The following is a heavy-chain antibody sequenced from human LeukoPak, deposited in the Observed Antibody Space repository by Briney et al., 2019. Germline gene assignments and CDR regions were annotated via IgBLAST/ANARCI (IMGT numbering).Heavy chain of an antibody. Sequence: GGSLTLPCAASGFTFSSYSMNWARQAPGKALEGFSYIRSCSNILYYADSVKGRFTISRDNAKNSLYLQMNSLRDEDTAVYYCARDLPPCSSGWYLGYWGQGTLVTVSS. CDR3: ARDLPPCSSGWYLGY. CDR1: GFTFSSYS. J-gene: IGHJ4*02. V-gene: IGHV3-48*02. CDR2: IRSCSNIL. D-gene: IGHD6-19*01.